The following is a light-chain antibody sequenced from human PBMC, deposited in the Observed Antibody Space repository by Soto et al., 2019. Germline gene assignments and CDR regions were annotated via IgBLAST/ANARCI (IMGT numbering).Light chain of an antibody. V-gene: IGKV3-20*01. J-gene: IGKJ1*01. CDR1: QSVSSSS. Sequence: EIVLTQSPGTLSLSPGEIATLSCRASQSVSSSSLAWYQQKRGQAPRLLIHDASSRATGIPDRFSGSGSGTDFTLTLSRLEPEDFAVYYCQQYGGSPRTFGQGNKVEVK. CDR2: DAS. CDR3: QQYGGSPRT.